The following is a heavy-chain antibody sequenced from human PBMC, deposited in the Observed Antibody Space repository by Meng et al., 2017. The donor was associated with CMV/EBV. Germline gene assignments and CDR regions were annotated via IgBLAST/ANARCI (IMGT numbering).Heavy chain of an antibody. Sequence: QTPSLTGAISGDSVSSNSAAWNWIRQSPSRGLEWLGRTYYRSKWYNDYAVSVKSRITINPDTSKNQFSLQLNSVTPEDTAVYYCARGPRSPTIFGVVIRNYYYGMDVWGQGTTVTVSS. J-gene: IGHJ6*02. D-gene: IGHD3-3*01. CDR1: GDSVSSNSAA. V-gene: IGHV6-1*01. CDR3: ARGPRSPTIFGVVIRNYYYGMDV. CDR2: TYYRSKWYN.